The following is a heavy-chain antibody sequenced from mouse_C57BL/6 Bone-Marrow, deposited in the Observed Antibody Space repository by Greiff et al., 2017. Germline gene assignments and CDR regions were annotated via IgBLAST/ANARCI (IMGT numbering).Heavy chain of an antibody. Sequence: VKLMESGGDLVKPGGSLKLSCAASGFTFSSYGMSWVRQTPDKRLEWVATISSGGSYTYYPDSVKGRFTISRDNAKNTLYLQMSSLKSEDTAMYYCARLRFDYWGQGTTLTVSS. CDR2: ISSGGSYT. J-gene: IGHJ2*01. V-gene: IGHV5-6*02. CDR3: ARLRFDY. CDR1: GFTFSSYG. D-gene: IGHD1-1*01.